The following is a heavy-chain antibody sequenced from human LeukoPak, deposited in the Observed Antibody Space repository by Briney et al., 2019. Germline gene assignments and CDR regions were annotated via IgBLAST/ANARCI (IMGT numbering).Heavy chain of an antibody. CDR1: GYTFRSYY. CDR3: ARAVTGRGCIDF. Sequence: TGGSLRLSCTASGYTFRSYYMHWVRQVPGKGPVWVSRINPDGSSPIFADSVKGRFTIFRDNTKDTLYLQMSSLRADDTALYYCARAVTGRGCIDFWGQGTLVTVSS. CDR2: INPDGSSP. J-gene: IGHJ4*02. V-gene: IGHV3-74*01. D-gene: IGHD6-19*01.